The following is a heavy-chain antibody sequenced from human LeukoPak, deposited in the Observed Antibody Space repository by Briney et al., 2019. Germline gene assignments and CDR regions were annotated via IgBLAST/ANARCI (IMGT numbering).Heavy chain of an antibody. D-gene: IGHD6-13*01. Sequence: SETLSLTCTVSGGSVSSGSYYWTWIRRPPGKGLVWIGYIYYSGSTNYNPSLKSRATISVDTSQNQFSLKLTSVTAADTAVYYCAREDSSSWYRWFDPWGQGTLVTVSS. CDR2: IYYSGST. CDR1: GGSVSSGSYY. J-gene: IGHJ5*02. CDR3: AREDSSSWYRWFDP. V-gene: IGHV4-61*01.